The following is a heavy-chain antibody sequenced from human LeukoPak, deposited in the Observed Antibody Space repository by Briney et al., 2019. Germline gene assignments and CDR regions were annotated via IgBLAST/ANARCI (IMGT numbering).Heavy chain of an antibody. CDR2: VSHSGST. CDR1: GYFISSGYY. J-gene: IGHJ4*02. D-gene: IGHD2-2*01. V-gene: IGHV4-38-2*01. CDR3: ASTALGYCTTSSCPDY. Sequence: SETLSLTCAVSGYFISSGYYWGWIRQPPGKGLEWIGGVSHSGSTFYTQSLKSRVTISVDPSRNQFSLKLSSLTAADTAVYYCASTALGYCTTSSCPDYWGPGTLVTVSS.